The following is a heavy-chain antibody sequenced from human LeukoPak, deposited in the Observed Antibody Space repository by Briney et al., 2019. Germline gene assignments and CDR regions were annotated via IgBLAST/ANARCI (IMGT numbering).Heavy chain of an antibody. D-gene: IGHD6-13*01. CDR3: TGHPSSSVT. CDR2: IYSGGTI. Sequence: GGSLRLSCAVSGFNVGSNYMSWVRQAPGKGLEWVSAIYSGGTITYADSVKGRFTISRDNSRNTLCLQMNSLRAEDTAVYHCTGHPSSSVTWGQGTLVIVSS. CDR1: GFNVGSNY. V-gene: IGHV3-53*01. J-gene: IGHJ1*01.